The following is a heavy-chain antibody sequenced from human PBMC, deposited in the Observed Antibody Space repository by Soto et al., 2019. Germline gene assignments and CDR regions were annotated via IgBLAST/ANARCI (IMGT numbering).Heavy chain of an antibody. CDR1: GFTISSNY. V-gene: IGHV3-53*02. Sequence: EVQLVETGGGLIQPGGSLTLSCAASGFTISSNYMSWVRQTPGKGLQWVSVVYTGGSANYADSVKGRFTSSRDNPENTLPLQLNSLGAEDTAVYYCARVWGCHFDLWGRGTLVTVSS. CDR2: VYTGGSA. D-gene: IGHD7-27*01. J-gene: IGHJ2*01. CDR3: ARVWGCHFDL.